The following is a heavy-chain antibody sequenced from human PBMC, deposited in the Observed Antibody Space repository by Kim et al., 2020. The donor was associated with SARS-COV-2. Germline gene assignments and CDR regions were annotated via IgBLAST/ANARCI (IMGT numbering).Heavy chain of an antibody. V-gene: IGHV4-34*01. CDR2: INHSGST. CDR1: GGSFSGYYWSSGYY. CDR3: ARTWGGSSGYYVGY. Sequence: SETLSLTCAVYGGSFSGYYWSSGYYWTWNRQPPGKGLEWIGEINHSGSTNYDLSLKSRVTISVDTSKNQFSLKLTSVTAADTAVYYCARTWGGSSGYYVGYWGQGALVTVSS. J-gene: IGHJ4*02. D-gene: IGHD3-22*01.